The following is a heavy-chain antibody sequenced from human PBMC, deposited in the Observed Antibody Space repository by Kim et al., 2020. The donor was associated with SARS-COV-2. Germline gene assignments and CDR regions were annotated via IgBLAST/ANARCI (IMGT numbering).Heavy chain of an antibody. CDR3: AQFGKSASY. CDR1: GFAFSSYA. J-gene: IGHJ4*02. V-gene: IGHV3-23*01. D-gene: IGHD3-10*01. Sequence: GGSLRLSCTASGFAFSSYAMSWVRQAPGKGLEWVSTISGSSATIYYTDSVKGRFTISRDNSKNMLYLQMNSLRAEDTAVYHCAQFGKSASYWGQGTLVTVSS. CDR2: ISGSSATI.